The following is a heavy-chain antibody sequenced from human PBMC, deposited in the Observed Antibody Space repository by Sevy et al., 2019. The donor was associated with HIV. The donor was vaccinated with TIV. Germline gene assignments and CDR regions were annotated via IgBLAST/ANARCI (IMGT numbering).Heavy chain of an antibody. D-gene: IGHD2-21*02. V-gene: IGHV3-48*02. CDR1: GFTFSSFS. CDR2: ISSSGSSI. CDR3: ARASSPYCGGDCLYAFNI. J-gene: IGHJ3*02. Sequence: GGSLRVSCAASGFTFSSFSMNWVRQAPGKTLEWISYISSSGSSIYYADSVKGRFSISRDNAKRSLYLQMNSLRDEDTAVYYYARASSPYCGGDCLYAFNIWGQGTMVTVSS.